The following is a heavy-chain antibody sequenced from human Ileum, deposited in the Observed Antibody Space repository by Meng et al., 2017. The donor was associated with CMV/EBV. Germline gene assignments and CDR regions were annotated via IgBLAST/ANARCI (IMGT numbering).Heavy chain of an antibody. CDR1: AFSLSTSGVG. CDR3: AHRQLDLKYFDY. D-gene: IGHD6-6*01. J-gene: IGHJ4*02. CDR2: IYWNDDK. V-gene: IGHV2-5*01. Sequence: FSAFSLSTSGVGVGWIRQPPGKALEWLALIYWNDDKRYSPSLKSRLTITKDTSKNQVVLTMTNMDPVDTATYYCAHRQLDLKYFDYWGQGTLVTVSS.